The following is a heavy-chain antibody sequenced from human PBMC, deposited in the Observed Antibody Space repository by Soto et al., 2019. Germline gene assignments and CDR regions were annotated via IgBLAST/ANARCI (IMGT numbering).Heavy chain of an antibody. CDR3: AVALVGAGGLWAY. CDR2: ISVDGSAT. CDR1: GLTFSSYW. V-gene: IGHV3-74*01. D-gene: IGHD3-16*01. J-gene: IGHJ4*02. Sequence: EVQMVESGGGLVQPGGSLRLSCTASGLTFSSYWIQWVRQAPGMGLVWVSRISVDGSATAYADSVKGRFTISRDNAKNTVYLQMNTLRADDAAMYYCAVALVGAGGLWAYWGQGTPVTVSS.